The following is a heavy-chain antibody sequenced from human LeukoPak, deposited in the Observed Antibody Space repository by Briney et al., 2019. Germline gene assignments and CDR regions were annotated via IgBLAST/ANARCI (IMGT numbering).Heavy chain of an antibody. V-gene: IGHV4-34*01. CDR3: ARQAYYDILTGYYRYFDY. D-gene: IGHD3-9*01. CDR2: INHSGST. J-gene: IGHJ4*02. Sequence: SETLSLTCAVYGGSFSGYYWSWIRQPPGKGLEWIGEINHSGSTNYNPSLKSRVTMSVDTSKNQFSLKLSSVTAADTAVYYCARQAYYDILTGYYRYFDYWGQGTLVTVSS. CDR1: GGSFSGYY.